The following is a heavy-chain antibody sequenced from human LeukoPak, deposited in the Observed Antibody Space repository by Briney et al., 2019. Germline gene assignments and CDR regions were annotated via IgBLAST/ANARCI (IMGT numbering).Heavy chain of an antibody. Sequence: ASVKVSCKASGYTFTGYYMYWVRQAPGQGLEWMGWINPNSGGTNYAQKFQGRVTMTRDTSISTAYMELSRLRSDDTAVYYCARAKQQLVLFWFDPWGQGTLVTVSS. CDR1: GYTFTGYY. CDR3: ARAKQQLVLFWFDP. CDR2: INPNSGGT. V-gene: IGHV1-2*02. D-gene: IGHD6-13*01. J-gene: IGHJ5*02.